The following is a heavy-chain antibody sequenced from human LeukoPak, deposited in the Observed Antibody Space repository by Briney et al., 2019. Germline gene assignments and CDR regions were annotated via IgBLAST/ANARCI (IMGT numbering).Heavy chain of an antibody. D-gene: IGHD5-18*01. CDR1: GGSFSGYY. CDR3: AKGAGGFSYYNWFDP. Sequence: SETLSLTCAVYGGSFSGYYWSWIRQPPGKGLEWIGSIYYSGTTHYNPSLESRVTISVDTSKNQFSLKLASVTAADTAIYYCAKGAGGFSYYNWFDPWGQEPWSPSPQ. J-gene: IGHJ5*02. V-gene: IGHV4-34*01. CDR2: IYYSGTT.